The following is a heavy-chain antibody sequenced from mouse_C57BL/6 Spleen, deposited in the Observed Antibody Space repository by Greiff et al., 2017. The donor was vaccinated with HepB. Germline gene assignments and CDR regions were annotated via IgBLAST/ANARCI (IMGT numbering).Heavy chain of an antibody. CDR1: GFTFSSYA. CDR3: ARENDYDEGAMDY. J-gene: IGHJ4*01. Sequence: DVKLVESGGGLVKPGGSLKLSCAASGFTFSSYAMSWVRQTPEKRLEWVATISDGGSYTYYPDNVKGRFTISRDNAKNNLYLQMSHLKSEDTAMYYCARENDYDEGAMDYWGQGTSVTVSS. CDR2: ISDGGSYT. V-gene: IGHV5-4*01. D-gene: IGHD2-4*01.